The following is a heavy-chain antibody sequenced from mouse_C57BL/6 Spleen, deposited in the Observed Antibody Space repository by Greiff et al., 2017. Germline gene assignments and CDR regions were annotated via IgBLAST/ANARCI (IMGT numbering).Heavy chain of an antibody. J-gene: IGHJ4*01. V-gene: IGHV6-3*01. Sequence: EVQLMESGGGLVQPGGSMKLSCVASGFTFSNYWMNWVRQSPEKGLEWVAQIRLKSDNYATHYAESVKGRFTISRDDSKSSVYLQMNNLRAEDTGIYYCASYYSNAMDYWGQGTSVTVSS. CDR1: GFTFSNYW. D-gene: IGHD1-1*01. CDR2: IRLKSDNYAT. CDR3: ASYYSNAMDY.